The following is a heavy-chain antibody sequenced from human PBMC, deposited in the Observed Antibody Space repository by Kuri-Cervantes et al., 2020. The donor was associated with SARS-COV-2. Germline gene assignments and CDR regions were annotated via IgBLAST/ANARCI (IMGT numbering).Heavy chain of an antibody. D-gene: IGHD6-13*01. CDR2: IRYDGSNK. CDR3: AKAPGIYSSSWYELDY. V-gene: IGHV3-30*02. Sequence: GESLKISCAASGFTFSSYGMHWVCQAPGKGLEWVAFIRYDGSNKYYADSVKGRFTISRDNSKNTLYLQMNSLRAEDTAVYYCAKAPGIYSSSWYELDYWGQGTLVTVSS. J-gene: IGHJ4*02. CDR1: GFTFSSYG.